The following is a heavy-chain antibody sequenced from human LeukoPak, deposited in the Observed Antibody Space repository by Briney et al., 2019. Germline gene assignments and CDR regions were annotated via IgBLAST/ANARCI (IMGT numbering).Heavy chain of an antibody. V-gene: IGHV3-23*01. CDR2: ISGGGGST. J-gene: IGHJ4*02. D-gene: IGHD5-18*01. CDR1: GFTFNSYA. Sequence: GGSLRLSCAASGFTFNSYAMSWVRQAPGKGLEWVSVISGGGGSTSYADSVKGRFTISRDNSQNTLYLQMNSLRAEDTAVYYCAKDSAYSGGPFAGGFVHWGQGTLVTVSA. CDR3: AKDSAYSGGPFAGGFVH.